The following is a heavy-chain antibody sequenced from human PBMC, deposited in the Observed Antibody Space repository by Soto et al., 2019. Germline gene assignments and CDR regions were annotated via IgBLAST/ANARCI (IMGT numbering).Heavy chain of an antibody. J-gene: IGHJ6*02. Sequence: GGSLRLSCAAYGFAFSRYGMHWVRQAPDKGLEWVAVIWYDGTDNYYADSVKGRFTISRDNSRNTLYLQVDSLRVDDTAVYYCAKDRSSSLDAMDVWGQGTTVTVSS. CDR3: AKDRSSSLDAMDV. V-gene: IGHV3-33*06. CDR1: GFAFSRYG. CDR2: IWYDGTDN. D-gene: IGHD6-13*01.